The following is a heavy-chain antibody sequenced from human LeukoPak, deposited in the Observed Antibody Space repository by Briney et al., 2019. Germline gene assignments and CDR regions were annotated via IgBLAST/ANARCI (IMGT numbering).Heavy chain of an antibody. J-gene: IGHJ2*01. D-gene: IGHD2-15*01. Sequence: KPSETLSLTCTVSGGSISSYYWSWIRQPAGKGLEWIGRIYTSGSTNYNPSLKSRVTMSVDTSKNQFSLKLSSVTAADTAVYYCARAGCSGGSCHQRWYFDLWGRGTLVTVSS. CDR1: GGSISSYY. V-gene: IGHV4-4*07. CDR2: IYTSGST. CDR3: ARAGCSGGSCHQRWYFDL.